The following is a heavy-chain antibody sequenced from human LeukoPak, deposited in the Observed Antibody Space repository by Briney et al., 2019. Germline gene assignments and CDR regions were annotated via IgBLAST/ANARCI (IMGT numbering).Heavy chain of an antibody. CDR3: ARREKDYDFWSGYYWDY. V-gene: IGHV3-20*04. J-gene: IGHJ4*02. Sequence: SGGSLRLSCAASGFTFDDYGMSWVRQAPGKGLEWVSGINWNGGSTGYADSVKGRFTISRDNAKNSLYLQMNSLRAEDTAVYYCARREKDYDFWSGYYWDYWGQGTLVTVSS. D-gene: IGHD3-3*01. CDR1: GFTFDDYG. CDR2: INWNGGST.